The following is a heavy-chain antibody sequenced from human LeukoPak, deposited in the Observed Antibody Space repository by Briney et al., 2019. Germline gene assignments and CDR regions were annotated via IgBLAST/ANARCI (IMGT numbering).Heavy chain of an antibody. J-gene: IGHJ3*02. Sequence: ASVKVSCKASGYTFTSYGISWVRQAPGQGLEWMGWINPNSGGTNYAQKFQGRVTMTRDTSISTAYMELSRLRSDDTAVYYCARQAGGSYFKAFDIWGQGTMVTVSS. CDR1: GYTFTSYG. CDR3: ARQAGGSYFKAFDI. D-gene: IGHD1-26*01. CDR2: INPNSGGT. V-gene: IGHV1-2*02.